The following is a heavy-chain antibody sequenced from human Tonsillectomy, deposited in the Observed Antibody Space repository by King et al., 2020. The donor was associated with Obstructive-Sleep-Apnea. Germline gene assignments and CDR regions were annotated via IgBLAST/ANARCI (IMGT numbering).Heavy chain of an antibody. CDR1: GYVFTAYY. CDR3: ARHALRVSGTTFFAMDV. D-gene: IGHD1-7*01. J-gene: IGHJ6*02. Sequence: QLVQSGAEVKKPGASVKVSCKASGYVFTAYYIHWVRQAPGRGLEWMGWINPNSGGTNYALEFQGWVTLTTDTSISTAYMELGRLRSDDTAVYFCARHALRVSGTTFFAMDVWGQGTTVTVFS. CDR2: INPNSGGT. V-gene: IGHV1-2*04.